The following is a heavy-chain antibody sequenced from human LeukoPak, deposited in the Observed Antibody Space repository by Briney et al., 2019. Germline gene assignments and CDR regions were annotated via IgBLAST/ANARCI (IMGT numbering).Heavy chain of an antibody. Sequence: PSETLSLTCTVSGGSISSYYWSWIRQPPGKGLEWIGYIYYSGSTDYNPSLKSRVTISVDTSKNQFSLKLSSVTAADTAVYYCARLPPYSSSWYFDYWGQGTLVTVSS. CDR3: ARLPPYSSSWYFDY. D-gene: IGHD6-13*01. CDR2: IYYSGST. CDR1: GGSISSYY. J-gene: IGHJ4*02. V-gene: IGHV4-59*12.